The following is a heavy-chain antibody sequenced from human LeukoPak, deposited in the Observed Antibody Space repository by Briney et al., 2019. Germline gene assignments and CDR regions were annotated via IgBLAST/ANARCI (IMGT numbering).Heavy chain of an antibody. D-gene: IGHD5-12*01. J-gene: IGHJ5*02. CDR3: ARDYSGWSLDP. CDR2: ISDGGKTK. V-gene: IGHV3-48*03. Sequence: GGSLRLSCAASGFTFSSSEMNWVRQAPGKGLEWVSYISDGGKTKYYADSVKGRFTISRDNAKNSLYLQMNSLRVEDTAIYYCARDYSGWSLDPWGQGTLVTVSS. CDR1: GFTFSSSE.